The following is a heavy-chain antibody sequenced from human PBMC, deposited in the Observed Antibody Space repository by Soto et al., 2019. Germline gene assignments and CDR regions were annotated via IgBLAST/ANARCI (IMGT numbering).Heavy chain of an antibody. J-gene: IGHJ6*02. D-gene: IGHD2-2*02. V-gene: IGHV3-21*01. CDR2: ISSRSSYI. CDR3: ARLVVPAAISPRRDYYYGLDV. Sequence: PGGSLRLSRAASCFTFSSYSLNLVRQAPGKGLEWVSSISSRSSYIYYADSVNGRFTISRDNSKNSLYLQMNSLRAEDTAVYYCARLVVPAAISPRRDYYYGLDVWAQGTTVPVSS. CDR1: CFTFSSYS.